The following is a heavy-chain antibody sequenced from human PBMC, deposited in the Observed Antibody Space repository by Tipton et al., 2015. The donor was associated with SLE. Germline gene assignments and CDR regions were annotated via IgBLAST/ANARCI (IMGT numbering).Heavy chain of an antibody. CDR1: GGSISGYY. Sequence: TLSLTCTVSGGSISGYYWSWIRQPPGKGLVWIGEISHSGNTKYNPSLKSRLTISVDTSKNQFSLKLSSVTAADTAVYYCARLIAARLPFDYWGKGTLVTVSS. V-gene: IGHV4-34*01. J-gene: IGHJ4*02. CDR2: ISHSGNT. D-gene: IGHD6-6*01. CDR3: ARLIAARLPFDY.